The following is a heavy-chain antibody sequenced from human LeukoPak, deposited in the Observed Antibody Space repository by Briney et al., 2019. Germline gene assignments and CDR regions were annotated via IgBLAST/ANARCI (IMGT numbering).Heavy chain of an antibody. J-gene: IGHJ4*02. CDR2: IKSDGSST. D-gene: IGHD3/OR15-3a*01. CDR3: ARGTGNYYGY. V-gene: IGHV3-74*01. CDR1: GFTFSDYW. Sequence: PGGSLRLSCAASGFTFSDYWMHWVRQAPGKGLVWVSRIKSDGSSTSYADSVKGRFTITRDSAKNTLYLQMNSLRAEDTAVYYCARGTGNYYGYWGQGILVTVSS.